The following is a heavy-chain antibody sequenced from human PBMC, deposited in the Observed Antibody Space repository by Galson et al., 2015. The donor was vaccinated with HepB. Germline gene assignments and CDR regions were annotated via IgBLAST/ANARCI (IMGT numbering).Heavy chain of an antibody. V-gene: IGHV3-23*01. D-gene: IGHD2-21*02. CDR2: ISGSGGTA. J-gene: IGHJ4*02. CDR1: GFTFTRYA. Sequence: SLRLSCAASGFTFTRYAMNWVRQAPGKGLQWVSGISGSGGTAFYADSVKGRSTISRDTSKKTLYLQMNYLRDEDTAVYYCANVATAEVTPGNWYFDFWGQGPLVTLSS. CDR3: ANVATAEVTPGNWYFDF.